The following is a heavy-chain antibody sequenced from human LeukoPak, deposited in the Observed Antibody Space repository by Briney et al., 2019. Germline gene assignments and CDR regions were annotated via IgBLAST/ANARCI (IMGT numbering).Heavy chain of an antibody. J-gene: IGHJ5*02. CDR1: GFTFSSYA. Sequence: PGGSLRLSCAASGFTFSSYAMSWVRQAPGKGLEWVAVISYDGSNKYYADSVKGRFTISRDNSKNTLYLQMNSLRAEDTAVYYCAKEGTYYDFWSGYYPPSNWFDPWGQGTLVTVSS. V-gene: IGHV3-30*18. CDR2: ISYDGSNK. D-gene: IGHD3-3*01. CDR3: AKEGTYYDFWSGYYPPSNWFDP.